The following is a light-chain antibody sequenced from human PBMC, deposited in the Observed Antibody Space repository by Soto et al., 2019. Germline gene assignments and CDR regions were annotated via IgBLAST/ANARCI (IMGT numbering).Light chain of an antibody. CDR3: QQLNSYPRIT. CDR2: AAS. J-gene: IGKJ5*01. CDR1: QGISSY. V-gene: IGKV1-9*01. Sequence: DIQLTQSPSFLSASVGDRVTITCRASQGISSYLAWYQQKPGKAPKLLIYAASTLQSGVPSRFSGSGSGTEFTLTISRLQPEDFATYCGQQLNSYPRITFVLGTRLEIK.